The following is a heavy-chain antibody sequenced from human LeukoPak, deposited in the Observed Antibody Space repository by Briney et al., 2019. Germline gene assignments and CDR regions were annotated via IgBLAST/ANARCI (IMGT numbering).Heavy chain of an antibody. Sequence: SVKVSCKASGGTFSSYAISWVRQAPGQGLEWMGGIIPIFGTANYAQKFQGRVTITTDESTSTAYMELSSLRSEDTAVYYCARGEYSSSYYYYYYMDVWGKGTTVTISS. V-gene: IGHV1-69*05. CDR2: IIPIFGTA. CDR1: GGTFSSYA. J-gene: IGHJ6*03. CDR3: ARGEYSSSYYYYYYMDV. D-gene: IGHD6-6*01.